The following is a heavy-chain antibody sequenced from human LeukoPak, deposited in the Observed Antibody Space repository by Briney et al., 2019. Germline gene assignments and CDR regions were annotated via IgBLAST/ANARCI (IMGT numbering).Heavy chain of an antibody. D-gene: IGHD6-13*01. CDR3: ARDPQQPGMLMY. Sequence: SQTLSLTCVIYGDSVSSNSAAWNWVRQSPSSGLESLGRAYYRSKRNKDYAVSVKCRITINAATSKCHLSLQLNYMTPELTTMYYCARDPQQPGMLMYWGQGALVSVAA. CDR2: AYYRSKRNK. V-gene: IGHV6-1*01. CDR1: GDSVSSNSAA. J-gene: IGHJ4*02.